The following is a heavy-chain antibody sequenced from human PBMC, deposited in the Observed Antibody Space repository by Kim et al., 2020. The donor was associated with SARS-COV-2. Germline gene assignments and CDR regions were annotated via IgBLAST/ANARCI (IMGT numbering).Heavy chain of an antibody. CDR3: ARALVRGGVSSYFRGFDY. CDR1: GGSFSGYY. Sequence: SETLSLTCAVYGGSFSGYYWSWIRQPPGKGLEWIGEINHSGSTNYNPSLKSRVTISVDTSKNQFSLKLSSVTAADTAVYYCARALVRGGVSSYFRGFDYWGQGTLVTVSS. V-gene: IGHV4-34*01. CDR2: INHSGST. D-gene: IGHD3-16*01. J-gene: IGHJ4*02.